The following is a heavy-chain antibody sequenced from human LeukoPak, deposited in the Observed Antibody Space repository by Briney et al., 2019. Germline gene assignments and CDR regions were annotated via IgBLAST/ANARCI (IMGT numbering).Heavy chain of an antibody. V-gene: IGHV1-69*13. CDR2: IIPIFGTA. J-gene: IGHJ6*02. CDR1: GYTFTSYG. CDR3: ARVSSGRRNPFSKGDYYYYGMDV. D-gene: IGHD3-10*01. Sequence: GASVKVSCKASGYTFTSYGISWVRQAPGQGLEWMGGIIPIFGTANYAQKFQGRVTITADESTSTAYMELSSLRSEDTAVYYCARVSSGRRNPFSKGDYYYYGMDVWGQGTTVTVSS.